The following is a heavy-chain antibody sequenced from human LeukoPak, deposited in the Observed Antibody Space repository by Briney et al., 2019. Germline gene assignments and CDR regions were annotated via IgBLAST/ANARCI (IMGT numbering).Heavy chain of an antibody. CDR2: IRYDGSNK. J-gene: IGHJ4*02. CDR1: GFTFSSYG. Sequence: GGSLRLSCAASGFTFSSYGMHWVRQAPGKGLEWVAFIRYDGSNKYYADSVKGRFTISRDNSKNTLYLQMNSLRAEDTAVYYCAKKTEDDYGDPTSPYWGQGTLVTVSS. V-gene: IGHV3-30*02. D-gene: IGHD4-17*01. CDR3: AKKTEDDYGDPTSPY.